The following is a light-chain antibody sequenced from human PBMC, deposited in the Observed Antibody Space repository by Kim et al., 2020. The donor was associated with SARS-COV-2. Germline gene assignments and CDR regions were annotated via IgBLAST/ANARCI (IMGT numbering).Light chain of an antibody. CDR3: SSYTSSSTNV. CDR1: SSDVGGYNY. V-gene: IGLV2-14*03. Sequence: GQSITISCTGTSSDVGGYNYVSWYQQHPGKAPKLMFYDVSNRPSGVSNRFSGSKAGNTASLTISGLQAEDEADYYCSSYTSSSTNVFGTGTKVTVL. J-gene: IGLJ1*01. CDR2: DVS.